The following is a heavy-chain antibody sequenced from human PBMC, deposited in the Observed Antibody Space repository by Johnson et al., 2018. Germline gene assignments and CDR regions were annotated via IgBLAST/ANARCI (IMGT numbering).Heavy chain of an antibody. Sequence: VQLVESGGGVVQPGRSLRLSCADSAFTFTSYGVLWVRQAPGRGLQWVANIKQDGSENYSMDSVRGRFTISRDNAENSLFLQMNSLRAEDTAVYYCCITMVRGPGLEVWGQGATVTVSS. CDR1: AFTFTSYG. D-gene: IGHD3-10*01. J-gene: IGHJ6*02. CDR2: IKQDGSEN. CDR3: CITMVRGPGLEV. V-gene: IGHV3-7*01.